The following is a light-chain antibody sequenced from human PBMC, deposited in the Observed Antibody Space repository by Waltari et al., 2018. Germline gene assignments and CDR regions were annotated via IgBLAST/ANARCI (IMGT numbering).Light chain of an antibody. CDR1: SSNIGSNT. Sequence: QSVLTQPPSASGTPGQRVTISCSGSSSNIGSNTVNWYQQLPGTAPKLLIYRNNQRPSGVPDRCSGSKSGTSASLAISGLQSEDEADYYCAAWDDSLNGLVVFGGGTKLTVL. CDR2: RNN. V-gene: IGLV1-44*01. J-gene: IGLJ2*01. CDR3: AAWDDSLNGLVV.